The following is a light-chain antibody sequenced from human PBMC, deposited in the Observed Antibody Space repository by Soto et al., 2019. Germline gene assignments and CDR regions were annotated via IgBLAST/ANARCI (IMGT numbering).Light chain of an antibody. Sequence: EIVMTQSPATLSVSPGERATLSCRASQDISTNLAWYQQKPGQAPRLLIYGASTRATGIPARFSGSGSGTEFTLTISSLQSEDFAVYYCQQYDNWLRTFGHGTKV. CDR3: QQYDNWLRT. J-gene: IGKJ1*01. CDR2: GAS. CDR1: QDISTN. V-gene: IGKV3-15*01.